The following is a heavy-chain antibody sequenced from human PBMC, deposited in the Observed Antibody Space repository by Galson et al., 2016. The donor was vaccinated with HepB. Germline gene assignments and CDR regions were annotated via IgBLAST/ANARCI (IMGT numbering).Heavy chain of an antibody. J-gene: IGHJ4*02. Sequence: SLRLSCAAVGFTFGDYGMHWVRHVPGKGLECVAVIWFDGSKMYYADSVKGRFTISRDNSKNTLVLQMNSLTVDDTALYYCARGGGWNNNGWSRPDYWGQGTLVTVSS. CDR3: ARGGGWNNNGWSRPDY. D-gene: IGHD6-19*01. CDR1: GFTFGDYG. V-gene: IGHV3-33*01. CDR2: IWFDGSKM.